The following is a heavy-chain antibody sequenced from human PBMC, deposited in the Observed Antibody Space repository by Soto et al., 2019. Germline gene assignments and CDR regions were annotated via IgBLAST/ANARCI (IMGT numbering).Heavy chain of an antibody. D-gene: IGHD3-22*01. J-gene: IGHJ6*02. Sequence: GASVKVSCKASGGTFSSYAISWVRQAPGQGLEWMGGIIPIFGTANYAQKFQGRVTITADESTSTAYMELSSLRSEDTAVYYCARGYYDSSGYYPAFYYYGMDVWGQGTTVTVSS. CDR1: GGTFSSYA. CDR3: ARGYYDSSGYYPAFYYYGMDV. V-gene: IGHV1-69*13. CDR2: IIPIFGTA.